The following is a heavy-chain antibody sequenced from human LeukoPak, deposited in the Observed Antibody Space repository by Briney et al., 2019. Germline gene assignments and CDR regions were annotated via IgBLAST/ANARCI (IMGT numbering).Heavy chain of an antibody. CDR3: AKAAIEQWLVKVDHFDY. Sequence: PGGSLRLSCAASGFTFSTYAMSWVRQAPGKGLDWVSSISGSGDSTYYADSVKGRFTISRDNSKNTLYLQMNSLRAEDTAIYYCAKAAIEQWLVKVDHFDYWGQGTLVTVSS. J-gene: IGHJ4*02. V-gene: IGHV3-23*01. D-gene: IGHD6-19*01. CDR1: GFTFSTYA. CDR2: ISGSGDST.